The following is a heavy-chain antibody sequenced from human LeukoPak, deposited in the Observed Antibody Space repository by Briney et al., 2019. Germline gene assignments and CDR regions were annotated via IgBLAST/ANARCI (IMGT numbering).Heavy chain of an antibody. J-gene: IGHJ3*02. CDR2: IYPGDSDT. CDR3: ARPLGRYYYGSGSYYRDAFDI. V-gene: IGHV5-51*01. D-gene: IGHD3-10*01. Sequence: GESLQISCQGSGSSFTSYWIGWVRQLPGKGLEWMGIIYPGDSDTSYSPSFQGQVTISANQSISTAYLQSSSLKASDTAMYYCARPLGRYYYGSGSYYRDAFDIWGEGTMVTVSS. CDR1: GSSFTSYW.